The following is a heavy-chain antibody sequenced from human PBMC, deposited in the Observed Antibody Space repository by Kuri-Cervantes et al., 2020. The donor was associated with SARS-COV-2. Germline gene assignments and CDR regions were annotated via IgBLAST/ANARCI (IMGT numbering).Heavy chain of an antibody. CDR2: ISGSGGST. V-gene: IGHV3-23*01. CDR1: GFTFSSYW. Sequence: GESLKISCAASGFTFSSYWMSWVRQAPGKGLEWVSAISGSGGSTYYADSVKGRFTISRDNSKNTLYLQMNSLRAEDTAVYYCAKDYDYTCDYWGQGTLVTVSS. D-gene: IGHD3-16*01. CDR3: AKDYDYTCDY. J-gene: IGHJ4*02.